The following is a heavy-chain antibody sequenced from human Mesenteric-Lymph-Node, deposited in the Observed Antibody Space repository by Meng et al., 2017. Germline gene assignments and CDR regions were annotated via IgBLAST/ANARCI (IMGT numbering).Heavy chain of an antibody. V-gene: IGHV3-9*01. CDR2: ISWNSGSI. CDR1: GFTFSSYA. D-gene: IGHD1-26*01. CDR3: AKGGGSYFFSGAFDI. Sequence: SLKISCAASGFTFSSYAMHWVRQAPGKGLEWVSGISWNSGSIGYADSVKGRFTISRDNAKNSLYLQMNSLRAEDTALYYCAKGGGSYFFSGAFDIWGQGTMVTVSS. J-gene: IGHJ3*02.